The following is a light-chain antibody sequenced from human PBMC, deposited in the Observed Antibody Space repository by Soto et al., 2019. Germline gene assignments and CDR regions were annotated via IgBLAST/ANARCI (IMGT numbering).Light chain of an antibody. CDR3: SSYTSSTTVV. CDR2: EVS. CDR1: SSDIGGYNY. Sequence: QSVLTQPASVSGSPGQSITISCSGTSSDIGGYNYVSWYQQHPGKAPKLVICEVSDRPSGVSNRFSGSKSGNTASLTIAGLQAEDEAEYYCSSYTSSTTVVVGGGTKPTVL. J-gene: IGLJ3*02. V-gene: IGLV2-14*01.